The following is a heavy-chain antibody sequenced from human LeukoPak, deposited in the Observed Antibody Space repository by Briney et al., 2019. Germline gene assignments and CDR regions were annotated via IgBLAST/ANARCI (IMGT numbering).Heavy chain of an antibody. CDR3: ARDRVQYSYGYVRASSAGFDY. J-gene: IGHJ4*02. Sequence: ASVKVSCKASGYTFTGYYMHWVRQAPGQGLEWMGWINLNSGGTNYAQKFQGRVTMTRDTSISTAYMELSRLRSDDTAVYYCARDRVQYSYGYVRASSAGFDYWGQGTLVTVSS. CDR2: INLNSGGT. D-gene: IGHD5-18*01. CDR1: GYTFTGYY. V-gene: IGHV1-2*02.